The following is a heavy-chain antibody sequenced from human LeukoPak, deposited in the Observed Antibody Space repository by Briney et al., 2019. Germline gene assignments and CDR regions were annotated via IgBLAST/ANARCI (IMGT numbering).Heavy chain of an antibody. CDR1: GFTFSTYA. CDR2: ITNRGST. J-gene: IGHJ4*02. V-gene: IGHV3-64D*06. D-gene: IGHD3-16*01. Sequence: PGGSLRLSCSASGFTFSTYAMHWVRQAPGGGLEYVSVITNRGSTFYADRVKRSFTISRENHKKTRFLEMMSLRPEDTTAFHCVRSSGGTFDYWGQGTLVTVSS. CDR3: VRSSGGTFDY.